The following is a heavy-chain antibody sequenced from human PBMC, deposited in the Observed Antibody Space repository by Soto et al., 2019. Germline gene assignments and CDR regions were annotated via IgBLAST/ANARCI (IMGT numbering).Heavy chain of an antibody. J-gene: IGHJ4*02. V-gene: IGHV3-74*02. CDR1: GFTFSMYW. CDR3: TRGPRSTSTGTGAF. CDR2: INDDGIST. D-gene: IGHD1-1*01. Sequence: EVQLVVSGGGLVKPGGSLRLSCAASGFTFSMYWMHWVRQVPGKGPEWVSRINDDGISTNYADSVKGRFTISRDNAKNTLYLQMNALRVEDTAVYYCTRGPRSTSTGTGAFWGQGTLVTVSS.